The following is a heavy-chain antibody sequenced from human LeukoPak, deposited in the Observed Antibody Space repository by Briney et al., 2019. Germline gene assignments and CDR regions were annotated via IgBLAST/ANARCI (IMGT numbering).Heavy chain of an antibody. CDR2: ISGSGGST. CDR1: GFTLGSYA. Sequence: GGSLRLSCAASGFTLGSYAMSWVRQAPGKGLEWVSAISGSGGSTYYADSVKGRFTISRDNSKNTLYLQMNILRAEDTAVYYCAKTPSIFGVAIYYFDYWGQGTLVTVSS. CDR3: AKTPSIFGVAIYYFDY. D-gene: IGHD3-3*01. V-gene: IGHV3-23*01. J-gene: IGHJ4*02.